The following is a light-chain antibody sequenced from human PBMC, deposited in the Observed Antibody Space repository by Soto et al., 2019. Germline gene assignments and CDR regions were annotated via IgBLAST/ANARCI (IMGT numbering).Light chain of an antibody. CDR1: QVIGIY. CDR2: AAS. J-gene: IGKJ4*02. CDR3: QQLVSYPQ. Sequence: DIQLTQSPSFLSASVGDRVTITCRASQVIGIYLAWYQQKPGKAPKLLISAASTLQSGVPSRFSGSGSGTEFTLTITSLQPEDSATYYCQQLVSYPQFGGGTKVDI. V-gene: IGKV1-9*01.